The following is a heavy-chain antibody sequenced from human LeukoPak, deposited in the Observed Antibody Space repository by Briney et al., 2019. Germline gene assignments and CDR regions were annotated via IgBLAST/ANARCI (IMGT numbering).Heavy chain of an antibody. CDR3: ARDHAGELAADY. J-gene: IGHJ4*02. CDR1: GFTFSSYS. CDR2: ISSSSSYI. D-gene: IGHD1-26*01. Sequence: GGSLRLSCAASGFTFSSYSMNWVRQAPGKGLEWVSSISSSSSYIYYADSVKGRFTISRDNAKNSLYLQMNSLRAEDTAVYYCARDHAGELAADYWGQGTLVTVSS. V-gene: IGHV3-21*01.